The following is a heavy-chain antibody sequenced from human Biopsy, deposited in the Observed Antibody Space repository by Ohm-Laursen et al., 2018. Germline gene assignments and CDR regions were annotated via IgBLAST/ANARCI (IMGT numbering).Heavy chain of an antibody. CDR2: IYTSGIT. V-gene: IGHV4-4*07. J-gene: IGHJ5*02. Sequence: SQTLSLTWAVSGGSLSSYSWSWIRQPAGKGLEWIGQIYTSGITNHNPPLKSRVTMSVDTSKNKFSLRVSSVTAADTAVYYCARDRDRRGWFDPWGQGTLVTVSS. CDR3: ARDRDRRGWFDP. CDR1: GGSLSSYS. D-gene: IGHD1-14*01.